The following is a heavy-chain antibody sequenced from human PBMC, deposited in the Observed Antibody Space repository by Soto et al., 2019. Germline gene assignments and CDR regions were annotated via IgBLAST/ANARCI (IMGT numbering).Heavy chain of an antibody. V-gene: IGHV1-69*01. CDR3: AAELGFGKLSVV. CDR1: GDTFKNCV. CDR2: IIPLFGTT. Sequence: QVQVVQSGVEVRRPGSSVKVSCKASGDTFKNCVISWVRQAPGQGLEWMGGIIPLFGTTDFAQRFQGRLTITTDESTTTAHMELSRLRSEDTATYYCAAELGFGKLSVVWGQGTTVIVYS. D-gene: IGHD3-10*01. J-gene: IGHJ6*02.